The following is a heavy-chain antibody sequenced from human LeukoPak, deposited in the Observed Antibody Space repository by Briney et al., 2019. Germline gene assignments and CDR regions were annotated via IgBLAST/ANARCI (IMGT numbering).Heavy chain of an antibody. CDR2: INHSGST. CDR1: GGSFSGYY. D-gene: IGHD2-8*01. J-gene: IGHJ6*02. Sequence: SETLSLTCAVYGGSFSGYYWSWIRQPPGKGLEWIGEINHSGSTNYNPSLKGRVTISVDTSKNQFSLKLSSVTAADTAVYYCARALIYDSRPSPRSSRQGYYYGMDVWGQGTTVTDSS. V-gene: IGHV4-34*01. CDR3: ARALIYDSRPSPRSSRQGYYYGMDV.